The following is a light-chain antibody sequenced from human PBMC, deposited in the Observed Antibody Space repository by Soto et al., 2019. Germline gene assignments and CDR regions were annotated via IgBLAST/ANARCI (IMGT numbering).Light chain of an antibody. Sequence: QSVLTQPPSASGSPGQSVTISCTGTSSDVGGYNYVSWYQQYPGKVPKLMIYEVYKRPSGVPDRFSGSKSGNTASLTVSGLQAEDEADNYCTSYAGGNNVFGTGTKLTV. CDR3: TSYAGGNNV. J-gene: IGLJ1*01. V-gene: IGLV2-8*01. CDR1: SSDVGGYNY. CDR2: EVY.